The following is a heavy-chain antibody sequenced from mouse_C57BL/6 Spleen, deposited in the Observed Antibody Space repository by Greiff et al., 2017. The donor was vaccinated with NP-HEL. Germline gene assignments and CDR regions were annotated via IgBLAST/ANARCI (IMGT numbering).Heavy chain of an antibody. CDR1: GYTFTSYW. V-gene: IGHV1-64*01. Sequence: VQLQQPGAELVKPGASVKLSCKASGYTFTSYWMHWVKQRPGQGLEWIGMIHPNSGSTNYNEKFKSKATLTVDKSSSTAYMQLSSLTSEDSAVYYCARSHYSNPYYVDYWGQGTTLTVSS. CDR3: ARSHYSNPYYVDY. D-gene: IGHD2-5*01. CDR2: IHPNSGST. J-gene: IGHJ2*01.